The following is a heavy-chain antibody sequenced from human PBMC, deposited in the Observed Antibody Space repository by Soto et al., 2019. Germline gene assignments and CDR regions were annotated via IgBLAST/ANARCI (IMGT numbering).Heavy chain of an antibody. J-gene: IGHJ4*02. V-gene: IGHV1-2*04. CDR2: INPNSGGT. Sequence: QVQLVQSGAEVKKPGASVKVSCKASGYTFTGYYMHWVRQAPGQGLEWMGWINPNSGGTNYAQKFQGWVTMTRETSISTAYMELSRLRSDDTAVYYCARVTSGWYPFFDYWGQGTLVTVSS. CDR1: GYTFTGYY. D-gene: IGHD6-19*01. CDR3: ARVTSGWYPFFDY.